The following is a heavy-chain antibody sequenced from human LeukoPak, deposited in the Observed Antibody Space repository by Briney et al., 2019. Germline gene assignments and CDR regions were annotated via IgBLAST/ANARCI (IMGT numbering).Heavy chain of an antibody. V-gene: IGHV4-31*03. CDR1: GGSISSGDYY. D-gene: IGHD4-17*01. CDR2: IYYSGST. J-gene: IGHJ4*02. Sequence: SQTLSLTCTVSGGSISSGDYYWRWIRQPPGKGLEWIGYIYYSGSTYYNPSLKSRVTISVDTSKNQFSLKLSSVTAADTAVYYCARLNPFEEAVTTVDYWGQGTLVTVPS. CDR3: ARLNPFEEAVTTVDY.